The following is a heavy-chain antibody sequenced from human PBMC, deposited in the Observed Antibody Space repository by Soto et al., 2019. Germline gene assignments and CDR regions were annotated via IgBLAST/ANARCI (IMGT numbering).Heavy chain of an antibody. V-gene: IGHV4-30-4*01. CDR2: IYYSGST. Sequence: SETLSLTCTVSGGSISSGDYYWSWIRQPPGKGLEWIGYIYYSGSTYYNPSLKSRVTISVDTSKNQFSLKLSSVTAADTAVYYCARGSVGGWFGDLYYYGMDVWGQGTTVTVSS. CDR3: ARGSVGGWFGDLYYYGMDV. CDR1: GGSISSGDYY. D-gene: IGHD3-10*01. J-gene: IGHJ6*02.